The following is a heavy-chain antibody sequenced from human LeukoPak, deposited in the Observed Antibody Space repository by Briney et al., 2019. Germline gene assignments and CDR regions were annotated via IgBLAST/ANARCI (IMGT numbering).Heavy chain of an antibody. CDR2: IYYSGNT. Sequence: PSETLSLTCTVSGGSISNYYWGWIRRAPGKGLEWIGSIYYSGNTYYNSSLKSRVTISLDTSKNQFSLNLFSVTAADTAMYCTRANGYGLIDYWGQGTLVTVSS. V-gene: IGHV4-39*07. CDR3: RANGYGLIDY. D-gene: IGHD3-10*01. J-gene: IGHJ4*02. CDR1: GGSISNYY.